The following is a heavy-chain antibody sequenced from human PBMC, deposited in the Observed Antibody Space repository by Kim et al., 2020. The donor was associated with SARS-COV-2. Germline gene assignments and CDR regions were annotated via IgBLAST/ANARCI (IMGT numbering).Heavy chain of an antibody. D-gene: IGHD1-1*01. CDR3: ARVNWNGGHVES. Sequence: TYNPSLQTRVSISIDKSKNEFALKLSYVTAADTAVYYCARVNWNGGHVESWGQGTLVTVSS. J-gene: IGHJ4*02. V-gene: IGHV4-4*02.